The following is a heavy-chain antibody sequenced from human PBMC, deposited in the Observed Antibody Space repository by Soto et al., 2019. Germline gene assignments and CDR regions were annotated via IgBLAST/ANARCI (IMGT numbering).Heavy chain of an antibody. V-gene: IGHV1-69*01. J-gene: IGHJ3*02. D-gene: IGHD3-22*01. CDR1: GGTFSSYA. CDR2: IIPIFGTA. CDR3: ARRRDYDSSGYWDLDI. Sequence: QVQLVQSGAEVKKPGSSVKVSCKASGGTFSSYAISWLRQAPGQGLEWMGGIIPIFGTANYAQKFQGRVTITADESTSTAYMELSSLRSEDTAVYYCARRRDYDSSGYWDLDIWGQGILVTVSS.